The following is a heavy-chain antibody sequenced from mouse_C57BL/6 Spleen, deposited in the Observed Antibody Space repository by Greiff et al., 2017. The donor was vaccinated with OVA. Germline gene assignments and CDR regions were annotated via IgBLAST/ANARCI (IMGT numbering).Heavy chain of an antibody. D-gene: IGHD1-1*01. Sequence: EVQLVESGGGLVQPGGSLSLSCAASGFTFTDYYMSWVRQPPGKALEWLGFIRNKANGYTTEYSASVKGRFTISRDNSQSILYLQMNAPRAEDSATYYCARSLLRYYFDYWGQGTTLTVSS. V-gene: IGHV7-3*01. CDR2: IRNKANGYTT. J-gene: IGHJ2*01. CDR3: ARSLLRYYFDY. CDR1: GFTFTDYY.